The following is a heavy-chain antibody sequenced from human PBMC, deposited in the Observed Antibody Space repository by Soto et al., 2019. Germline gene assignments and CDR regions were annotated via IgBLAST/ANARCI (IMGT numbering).Heavy chain of an antibody. Sequence: QVQLVQSGAEVKKPGASVKVSCKASGYTFTSYAMHWVRQAPGQRLEWMGWINAGNGNTKYSQKFQGRVTITRDTSASTAYMDLSSLRSEDTAVYYCVSSGYDYGAFDIWGQGTMVTVSS. CDR2: INAGNGNT. J-gene: IGHJ3*02. D-gene: IGHD5-12*01. CDR1: GYTFTSYA. V-gene: IGHV1-3*01. CDR3: VSSGYDYGAFDI.